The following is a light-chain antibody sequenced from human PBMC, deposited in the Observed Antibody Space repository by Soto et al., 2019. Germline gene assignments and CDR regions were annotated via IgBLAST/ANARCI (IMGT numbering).Light chain of an antibody. CDR3: CSYAGSSTFV. Sequence: QSVLTQPASVSGSPGQSITISCTGTSSDVGSYNLVSWYQQHPGKAPKLMIYEGSKRPSGVSNRFSGSKSGNTASLTISGLQAEDEADYYWCSYAGSSTFVFGGGTKLTVL. CDR2: EGS. CDR1: SSDVGSYNL. J-gene: IGLJ2*01. V-gene: IGLV2-23*03.